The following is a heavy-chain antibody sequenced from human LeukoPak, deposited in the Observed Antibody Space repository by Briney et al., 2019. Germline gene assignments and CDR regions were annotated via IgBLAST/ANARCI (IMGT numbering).Heavy chain of an antibody. CDR1: GFTLSSYS. D-gene: IGHD6-13*01. CDR2: ISYDGSNK. J-gene: IGHJ4*02. Sequence: GGSLRLSCAASGFTLSSYSMNWVRQAPGKGLEWVAVISYDGSNKYYADSVKGRFTISRDNSKNTLYLQMNSLRAEDTAVYYCAKAGRGAFGRYSSSWEFDYWGQETLVTVSS. CDR3: AKAGRGAFGRYSSSWEFDY. V-gene: IGHV3-30*18.